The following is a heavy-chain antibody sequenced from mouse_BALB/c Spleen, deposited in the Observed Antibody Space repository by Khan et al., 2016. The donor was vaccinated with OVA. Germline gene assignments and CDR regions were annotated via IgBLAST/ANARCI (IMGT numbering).Heavy chain of an antibody. Sequence: QVQLQQPGAELMKPGASVKIACKATGYTFSSYWIEWVKQRPGHGLEWIGAILPGRGSTNYHEKFKGKATFTADTSSNTAYMQLSSLTSEDSAVYYCARGAGTTYGMDDWGQGTSVTVSS. CDR1: GYTFSSYW. J-gene: IGHJ4*01. CDR3: ARGAGTTYGMDD. CDR2: ILPGRGST. V-gene: IGHV1-9*01. D-gene: IGHD2-12*01.